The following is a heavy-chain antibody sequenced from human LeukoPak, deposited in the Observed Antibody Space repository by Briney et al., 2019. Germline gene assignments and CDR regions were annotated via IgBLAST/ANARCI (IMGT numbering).Heavy chain of an antibody. CDR3: ASIAVAGKPLFGY. CDR2: IIPILGIT. V-gene: IGHV1-69*02. CDR1: GGTFSSYT. J-gene: IGHJ4*02. D-gene: IGHD6-19*01. Sequence: SVKVSCKASGGTFSSYTISRVRQAPGQGGEWMRTIIPILGITNYAQTLQGRVTITADTSTSTAYMELSSLRSEDTAVYYCASIAVAGKPLFGYWGQGTLVTVSS.